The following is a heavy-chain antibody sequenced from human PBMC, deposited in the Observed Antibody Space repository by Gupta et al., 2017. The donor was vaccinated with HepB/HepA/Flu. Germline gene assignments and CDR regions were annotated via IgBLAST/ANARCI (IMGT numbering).Heavy chain of an antibody. CDR2: INHSGST. CDR3: ARGVYGDYPHYAFDI. V-gene: IGHV4-34*01. J-gene: IGHJ3*02. Sequence: QVQLQQWGAGLLKPSETLSLTCAVYGGSFSGYYWSWIRQPPGKGLEWIGEINHSGSTNYNPSLKSRVTISVDTSKNQFSLKLSSVTAADTAVYYCARGVYGDYPHYAFDIWGQGTMVTVSS. D-gene: IGHD4-17*01. CDR1: GGSFSGYY.